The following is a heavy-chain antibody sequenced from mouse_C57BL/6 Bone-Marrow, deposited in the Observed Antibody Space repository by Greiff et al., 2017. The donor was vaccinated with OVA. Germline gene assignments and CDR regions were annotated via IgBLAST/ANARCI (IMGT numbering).Heavy chain of an antibody. V-gene: IGHV1-82*01. J-gene: IGHJ1*03. D-gene: IGHD1-1*01. Sequence: VQLQQSGPELVKPGASVKISCKASGYAFSSSWMNWVKQRPGKGLEWIGRIYPGDGDTNYNGKFKGKATLTADKSSSTAYMQLSSLTSEDSAVYFGARRYYGSSYGYFDVWGTGTTVTVSS. CDR2: IYPGDGDT. CDR3: ARRYYGSSYGYFDV. CDR1: GYAFSSSW.